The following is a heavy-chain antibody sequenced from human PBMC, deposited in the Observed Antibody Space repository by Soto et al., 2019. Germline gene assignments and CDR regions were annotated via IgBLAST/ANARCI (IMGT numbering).Heavy chain of an antibody. CDR1: GFTFSSYS. CDR3: ARVANFLRGVIHYYYYMDV. V-gene: IGHV3-21*01. J-gene: IGHJ6*03. CDR2: ISSSSSYI. D-gene: IGHD3-10*01. Sequence: GGSLRLSCAASGFTFSSYSMNWVRQAPGKGLEWVSSISSSSSYIYYADSVKGRFTISRDNAKNSLYLQMNSLRAEDTAVYYCARVANFLRGVIHYYYYMDVWGKGTTVTVSS.